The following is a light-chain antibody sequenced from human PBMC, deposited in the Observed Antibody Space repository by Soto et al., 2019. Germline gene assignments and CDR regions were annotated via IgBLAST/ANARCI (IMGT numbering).Light chain of an antibody. CDR2: AAS. Sequence: DIQMTQSPSSLSASVGDRVTITCRASQSISRYLNWYQQKPGKAPKLLIYAASSLQSGVPSRFSGSGSGTDFTLTISSLQPEDFATYYCQQSCSTPPITFGQGTRLEIK. CDR1: QSISRY. J-gene: IGKJ5*01. V-gene: IGKV1-39*01. CDR3: QQSCSTPPIT.